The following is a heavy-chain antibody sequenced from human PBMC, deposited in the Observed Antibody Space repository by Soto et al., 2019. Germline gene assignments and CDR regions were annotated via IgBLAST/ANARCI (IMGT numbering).Heavy chain of an antibody. CDR3: ARGRLRFLEWSPRAFDL. CDR2: INHSGST. V-gene: IGHV4-34*01. D-gene: IGHD3-3*01. J-gene: IGHJ3*01. Sequence: SETLSLTCAVYGGSFSGCYWSWIRQPPGKGLEWIGEINHSGSTNYNPSLKSRVTISVDTSKNQFSLKLSSVTAADTAVYYCARGRLRFLEWSPRAFDLWGQGTMVTVSS. CDR1: GGSFSGCY.